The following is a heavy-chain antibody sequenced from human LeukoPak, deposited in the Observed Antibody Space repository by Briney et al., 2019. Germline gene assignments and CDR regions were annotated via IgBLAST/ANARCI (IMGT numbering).Heavy chain of an antibody. V-gene: IGHV1-8*01. CDR3: ARDLPYGDYRGYYYYGMDV. CDR1: GYTFTSYD. CDR2: MNPNSGNT. D-gene: IGHD4-17*01. J-gene: IGHJ6*02. Sequence: ASVKVSCKASGYTFTSYDINWVRQATGQGLEWMGWMNPNSGNTGYAQKFQGRVTMTRNTSISTAYMELSSLRSEDTAVYYCARDLPYGDYRGYYYYGMDVWGQGTTVTVSS.